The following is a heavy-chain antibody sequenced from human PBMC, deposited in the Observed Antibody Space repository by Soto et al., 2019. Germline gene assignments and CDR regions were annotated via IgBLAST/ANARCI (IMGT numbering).Heavy chain of an antibody. CDR2: IDPSDSYT. D-gene: IGHD3-22*01. J-gene: IGHJ6*02. Sequence: VESLKISFKFCGYSFTSYLISFVLQMPGKGLKWMWRIDPSDSYTNYSPSFQGHVTISADKSISTAYLQWSSLKASDTDMYYCERYYDSSGYYLVEGMEVWGQGTTVKVYS. CDR3: ERYYDSSGYYLVEGMEV. V-gene: IGHV5-10-1*01. CDR1: GYSFTSYL.